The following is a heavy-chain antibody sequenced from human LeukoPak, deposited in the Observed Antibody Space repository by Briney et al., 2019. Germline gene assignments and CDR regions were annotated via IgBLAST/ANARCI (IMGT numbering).Heavy chain of an antibody. CDR3: ARMNRGGELSFPFFDY. V-gene: IGHV3-48*03. CDR2: ISSSGDTI. Sequence: GGSLRLSCAASGFTFSSYAMSWVRQAPGKGLEWVSYISSSGDTIYYADSVKGRFTMSRDNAKNSLHLQMNSLRAEDTAVYYCARMNRGGELSFPFFDYWGQGTLVTVSS. CDR1: GFTFSSYA. J-gene: IGHJ4*02. D-gene: IGHD3-16*02.